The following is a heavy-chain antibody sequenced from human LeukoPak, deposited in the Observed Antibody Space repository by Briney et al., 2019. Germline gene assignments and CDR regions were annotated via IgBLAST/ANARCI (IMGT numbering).Heavy chain of an antibody. V-gene: IGHV3-23*01. CDR1: GFTFSSYW. CDR3: AKDLERYSSGWYVFDY. J-gene: IGHJ4*02. CDR2: ISGSGGST. Sequence: GGSLRLSCAASGFTFSSYWMSWVRQAPGKGLEWVSAISGSGGSTYYADSVKGRFTISRDNSKNTLYLQMNSLRAEDTAVYYCAKDLERYSSGWYVFDYWGQGTLVTVSS. D-gene: IGHD6-19*01.